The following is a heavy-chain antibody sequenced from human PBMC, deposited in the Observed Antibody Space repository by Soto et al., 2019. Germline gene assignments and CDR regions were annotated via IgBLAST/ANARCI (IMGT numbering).Heavy chain of an antibody. J-gene: IGHJ4*02. CDR3: ARDQRGYGDYIDY. V-gene: IGHV4-31*03. Sequence: SETLSLTCTVSGGSISSGGYYWSWIRQYPGKGLEWIGYIYHSGSTFYNPSLKSRVTISVDTSKNHFSLKLNSVTAADTAVYYCARDQRGYGDYIDYWGQGTLVTVSS. CDR1: GGSISSGGYY. D-gene: IGHD4-17*01. CDR2: IYHSGST.